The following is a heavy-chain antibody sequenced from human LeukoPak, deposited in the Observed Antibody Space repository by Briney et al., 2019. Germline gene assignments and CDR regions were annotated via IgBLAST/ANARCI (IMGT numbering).Heavy chain of an antibody. V-gene: IGHV1-2*02. Sequence: GASVKVSCKASGYTFTGYYMFWVRQAPGQGLEWMGWINPNSGGTNYAQKFQGRVTMTSDTSISTGYMELSSLRSEDTAVYYCARFLSAFDYWGQGTLVTVSS. CDR2: INPNSGGT. CDR3: ARFLSAFDY. CDR1: GYTFTGYY. J-gene: IGHJ4*02.